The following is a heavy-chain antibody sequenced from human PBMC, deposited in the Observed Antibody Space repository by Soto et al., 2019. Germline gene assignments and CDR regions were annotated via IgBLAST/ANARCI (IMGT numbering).Heavy chain of an antibody. CDR2: IKQDGSEK. CDR1: GFTFSSYW. D-gene: IGHD4-17*01. J-gene: IGHJ6*03. CDR3: AREGSTVTTYPYYYYSMDV. V-gene: IGHV3-7*01. Sequence: GGSLRLSCAASGFTFSSYWMSWVRQAPGKGLEWVANIKQDGSEKYYVDSVKGRFTISRDNAKNSLYLQMNSLRAEDTAVYYCAREGSTVTTYPYYYYSMDVWGKGTSVTLSS.